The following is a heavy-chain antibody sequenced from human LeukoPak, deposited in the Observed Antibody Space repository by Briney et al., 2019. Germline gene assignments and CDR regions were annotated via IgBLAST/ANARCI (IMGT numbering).Heavy chain of an antibody. CDR2: ISAYNGNT. Sequence: ASVKVSCKASGYTFTSYSISWVRQAPRQGLEWMGWISAYNGNTIYAQKVKGRVTMTTDTSTSTAYMELRSLKSDDTAVYYCARASYCSDGSCYSDYWGQGTLVTVSS. V-gene: IGHV1-18*01. J-gene: IGHJ4*02. CDR3: ARASYCSDGSCYSDY. D-gene: IGHD2-15*01. CDR1: GYTFTSYS.